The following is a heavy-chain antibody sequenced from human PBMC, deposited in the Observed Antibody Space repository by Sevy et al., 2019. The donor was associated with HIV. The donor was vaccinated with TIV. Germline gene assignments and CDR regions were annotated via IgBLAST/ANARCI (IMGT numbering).Heavy chain of an antibody. D-gene: IGHD2-21*02. J-gene: IGHJ6*02. CDR1: GFTFSSYD. Sequence: GGYLRLSCAASGFTFSSYDMHWVRQATGKGLEWISAIGTAGDTYYPGSVKGRFTISRENAKNSLYLQMNSLRAGDTAVYYCARGPGYCYSEASYYGMDVWGQGTTVTVSS. V-gene: IGHV3-13*01. CDR3: ARGPGYCYSEASYYGMDV. CDR2: IGTAGDT.